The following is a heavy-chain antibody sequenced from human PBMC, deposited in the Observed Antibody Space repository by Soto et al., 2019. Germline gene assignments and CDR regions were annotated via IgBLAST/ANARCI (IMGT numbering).Heavy chain of an antibody. V-gene: IGHV4-4*02. D-gene: IGHD3-16*01. J-gene: IGHJ4*02. CDR2: VFHSGGT. CDR1: GGSISSTNW. Sequence: QLQLQESGPGLVKPSGTLSLTCAVSGGSISSTNWWSWGRQPPGKGLEWIGEVFHSGGTTYNPSPRSRLTIMVEKSYKQFSLRLNSVTAADTAVYYCASTDADTSSYYFDYWGQGTLVTVSS. CDR3: ASTDADTSSYYFDY.